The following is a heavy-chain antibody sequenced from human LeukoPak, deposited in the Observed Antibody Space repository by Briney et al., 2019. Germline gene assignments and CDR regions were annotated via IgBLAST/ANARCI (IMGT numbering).Heavy chain of an antibody. CDR3: AKDGGDYEFDY. D-gene: IGHD4-17*01. J-gene: IGHJ4*02. V-gene: IGHV1-46*01. CDR2: INPSGDTT. Sequence: ASVKVSCKASGYTFSSYYMHWVRQAPRQGLEWMGIINPSGDTTSYAQKFQGRVTMTRDTSTSTVQLELSSLRSEDTAVYYCAKDGGDYEFDYWGQGTLVTVSS. CDR1: GYTFSSYY.